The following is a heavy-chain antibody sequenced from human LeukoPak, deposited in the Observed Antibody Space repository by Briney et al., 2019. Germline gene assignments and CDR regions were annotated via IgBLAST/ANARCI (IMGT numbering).Heavy chain of an antibody. V-gene: IGHV3-30*18. D-gene: IGHD5-18*01. CDR1: GFTFNTYG. CDR2: ILSDGSNK. J-gene: IGHJ4*01. Sequence: GRSLRLSCAASGFTFNTYGMHWVRQAPGKGLEWVAVILSDGSNKYYADSVKGRFTIPRDNSKNTLYLQMNSLRAEDTAVYYCAKDSRDGYAYNFDYWGQGTLVTVSS. CDR3: AKDSRDGYAYNFDY.